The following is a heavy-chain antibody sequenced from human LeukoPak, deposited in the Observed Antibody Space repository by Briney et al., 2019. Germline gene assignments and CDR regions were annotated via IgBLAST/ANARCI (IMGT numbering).Heavy chain of an antibody. CDR3: ARNSGSYPAPWFDP. D-gene: IGHD1-26*01. V-gene: IGHV1-18*01. CDR1: GYTFTSYG. CDR2: ISAYNGNT. Sequence: ASVKVSCKASGYTFTSYGISWVRQAPGQGFEWMGWISAYNGNTNYAQKLQGRVTMTTDTSTSTAYMELRSLRSDDTAVYYCARNSGSYPAPWFDPWGQGTLVTVSS. J-gene: IGHJ5*02.